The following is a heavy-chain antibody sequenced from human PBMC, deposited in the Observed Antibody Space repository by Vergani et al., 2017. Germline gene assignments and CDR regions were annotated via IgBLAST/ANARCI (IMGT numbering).Heavy chain of an antibody. CDR3: VRYPVQQLVPDY. CDR2: IYHSGNT. D-gene: IGHD6-13*01. V-gene: IGHV4-38-2*01. CDR1: GYSISSGYY. Sequence: QVQLQESGPGLVKPSETLSLTCAVSGYSISSGYYWGWIRQPPGKGLEWIGSIYHSGNTYNNPSLKSRVTISVDTSKNQFSLKLSSVTAADTAVYYCVRYPVQQLVPDYWGQGTLVTVSS. J-gene: IGHJ4*02.